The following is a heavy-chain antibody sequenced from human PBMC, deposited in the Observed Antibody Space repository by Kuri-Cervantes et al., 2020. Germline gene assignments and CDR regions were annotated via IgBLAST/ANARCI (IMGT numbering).Heavy chain of an antibody. CDR3: ARDPITMVRGVIISVKGFDP. D-gene: IGHD3-10*01. CDR1: GYTFTSYG. J-gene: IGHJ5*02. CDR2: ISAYNGDT. Sequence: ASVKVSCKASGYTFTSYGISWVRQAPGQGLEWMGWISAYNGDTNYAQKLQGRVTMTTDTSTSTAYMELRSLRSDDTAVYYCARDPITMVRGVIISVKGFDPWGQGTLVTVSS. V-gene: IGHV1-18*01.